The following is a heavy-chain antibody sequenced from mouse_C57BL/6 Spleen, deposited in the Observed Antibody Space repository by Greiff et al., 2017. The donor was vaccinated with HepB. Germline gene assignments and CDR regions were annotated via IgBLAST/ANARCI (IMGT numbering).Heavy chain of an antibody. CDR1: GYTFTDYE. CDR3: TRGEID. J-gene: IGHJ4*01. V-gene: IGHV1-15*01. CDR2: IDPETGGT. Sequence: VQLQESGAELVRPGASVTLSCKASGYTFTDYEMHWVKQTPVHGLEWIGAIDPETGGTAYNQKFKGKAILTADKSSSTAYMELRSLTSEDSAVYYCTRGEIDWGQGTSVTVSS.